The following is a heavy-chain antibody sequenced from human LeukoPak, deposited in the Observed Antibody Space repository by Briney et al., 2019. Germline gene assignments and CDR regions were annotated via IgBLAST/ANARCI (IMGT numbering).Heavy chain of an antibody. Sequence: GGSLRLSCAASGFXFSSYVGSWVRQAPGKGLEWVLAISNSGGSTYYADSVKGRFTISRGNSKNTLYLQMNSLRAEDTAVYYCANEGGTMLRGDLDYWGQGTLVTVSS. J-gene: IGHJ4*02. CDR2: ISNSGGST. CDR3: ANEGGTMLRGDLDY. CDR1: GFXFSSYV. D-gene: IGHD3-10*01. V-gene: IGHV3-23*01.